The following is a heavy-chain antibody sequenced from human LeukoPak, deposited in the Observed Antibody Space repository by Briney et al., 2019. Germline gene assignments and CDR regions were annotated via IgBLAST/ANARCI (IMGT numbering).Heavy chain of an antibody. CDR2: MNPNSGNT. D-gene: IGHD5-24*01. V-gene: IGHV1-8*01. CDR3: AKTPVGMVTLDY. CDR1: GYTFTSYD. J-gene: IGHJ4*02. Sequence: GASVKVSRKASGYTFTSYDINWVRQATGQGLEWMGWMNPNSGNTGYAQKFQGRVTITADKSTSTAYMEVSSLRSEDTAVYYCAKTPVGMVTLDYWGQGTLVTVSS.